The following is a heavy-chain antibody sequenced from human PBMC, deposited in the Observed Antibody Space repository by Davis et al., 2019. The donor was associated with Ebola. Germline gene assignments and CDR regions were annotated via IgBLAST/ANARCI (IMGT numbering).Heavy chain of an antibody. V-gene: IGHV3-7*01. J-gene: IGHJ5*01. Sequence: PGGSLRLSCAASGFTFSSYWMSWVRQAPGKGLEWVANIKQDGSEKYYVDSVKGRLTISRDNAKNSPFLQMNSLRADDTAVYYCARDPLIIGDATTDSWGQGTLVTVSS. CDR2: IKQDGSEK. D-gene: IGHD2/OR15-2a*01. CDR1: GFTFSSYW. CDR3: ARDPLIIGDATTDS.